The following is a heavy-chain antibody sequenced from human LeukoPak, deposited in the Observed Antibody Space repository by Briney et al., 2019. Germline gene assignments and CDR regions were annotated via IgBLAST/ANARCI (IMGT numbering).Heavy chain of an antibody. CDR1: GYSISSGYY. V-gene: IGHV4-38-2*02. CDR2: IYSSGST. D-gene: IGHD1-26*01. Sequence: SETLSLTCTVSGYSISSGYYWGWIRQPPGKGLEWIAYIYSSGSTYYNPSLKSRVTISVDTSKNQFFLKLTSVTTADTAVYYCARAALVGATLFDWGQGTLVTVSS. J-gene: IGHJ4*02. CDR3: ARAALVGATLFD.